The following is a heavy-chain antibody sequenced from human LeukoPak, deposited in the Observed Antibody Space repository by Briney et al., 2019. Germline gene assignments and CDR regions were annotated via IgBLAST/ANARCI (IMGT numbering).Heavy chain of an antibody. CDR2: ISYDGSNK. V-gene: IGHV3-30*18. CDR1: GFTFSSYG. Sequence: GRSLRLSCAASGFTFSSYGMHWVRQAPGKGLEWVAVISYDGSNKYFADSVKGRFTISRDNSKNTLYLQMNSLGAEDTAVYYCAKGGPSSSWTYYFDYWGQGTLVTVSS. D-gene: IGHD6-13*01. CDR3: AKGGPSSSWTYYFDY. J-gene: IGHJ4*02.